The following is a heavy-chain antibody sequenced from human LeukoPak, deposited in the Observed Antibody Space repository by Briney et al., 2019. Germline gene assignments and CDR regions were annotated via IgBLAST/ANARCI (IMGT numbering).Heavy chain of an antibody. D-gene: IGHD3-16*02. CDR3: ARDDYDYVWGSYRRGGYFDY. Sequence: GRSLRLSCAASGFTFSSYGMHWVRQAPGKGLEWVSSISSSSSYIYYADSVKGRFTISRDNAKNSLYLQMNSLRAEDTAVYYCARDDYDYVWGSYRRGGYFDYWGQGTLVTVSS. V-gene: IGHV3-21*01. CDR2: ISSSSSYI. CDR1: GFTFSSYG. J-gene: IGHJ4*02.